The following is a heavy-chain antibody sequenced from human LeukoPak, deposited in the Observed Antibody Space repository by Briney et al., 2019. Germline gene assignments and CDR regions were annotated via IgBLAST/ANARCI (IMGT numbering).Heavy chain of an antibody. CDR3: ARNRSGYDHLDF. V-gene: IGHV3-23*01. CDR2: ISGSGGDR. J-gene: IGHJ4*02. Sequence: PGGSLRLSCAASGFIFSTYGMSWVRQAPGKGLEWVSSISGSGGDRYYADSVKGRANITRDISKNTLSLEMNSLRGEDTAVYYCARNRSGYDHLDFWGQGTLVTVSS. CDR1: GFIFSTYG. D-gene: IGHD5-12*01.